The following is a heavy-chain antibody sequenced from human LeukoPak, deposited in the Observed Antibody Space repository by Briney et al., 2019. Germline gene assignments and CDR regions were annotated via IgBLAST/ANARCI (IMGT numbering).Heavy chain of an antibody. J-gene: IGHJ5*02. CDR3: ARAITMVRGVIINRADNWFDP. CDR1: GGSISSSSYY. D-gene: IGHD3-10*01. Sequence: PSETLSLTCTVSGGSISSSSYYWGWIRQPPGKGLEWIGSIYYSGSTYYNPSLKSRVTISVDTSKNQFSLKLSSVTAADTAVYYCARAITMVRGVIINRADNWFDPWGQGTLVSVSS. V-gene: IGHV4-39*07. CDR2: IYYSGST.